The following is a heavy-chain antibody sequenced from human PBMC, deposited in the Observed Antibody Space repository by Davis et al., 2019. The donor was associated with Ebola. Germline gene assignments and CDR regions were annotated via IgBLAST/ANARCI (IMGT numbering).Heavy chain of an antibody. D-gene: IGHD2-2*01. Sequence: GESLKTSCAASGFTFSSYGMHWVRQAPGKGLEWVAVIWYDGSNKYYADSVKGRFTISRDNSKNTLYLQMNSLRAEDTAVYYCAKDLCSSTSCPPAYYYGMDVWGQGTTVTVSS. CDR2: IWYDGSNK. CDR3: AKDLCSSTSCPPAYYYGMDV. J-gene: IGHJ6*02. V-gene: IGHV3-30*02. CDR1: GFTFSSYG.